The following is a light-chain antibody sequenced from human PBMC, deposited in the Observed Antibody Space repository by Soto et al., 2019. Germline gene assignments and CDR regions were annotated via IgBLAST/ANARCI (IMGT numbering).Light chain of an antibody. CDR2: GAS. V-gene: IGKV3-15*01. Sequence: EIVMTQSPDTLSLSPGEGATISCRASQSIRSNLAWYQQRPGQAPRLLMYGASTRAGGIPARFTGSGSGTEFTLTISSLQSEDFAVYYCQQYHIWPPWTSGQGTKVDIK. J-gene: IGKJ1*01. CDR1: QSIRSN. CDR3: QQYHIWPPWT.